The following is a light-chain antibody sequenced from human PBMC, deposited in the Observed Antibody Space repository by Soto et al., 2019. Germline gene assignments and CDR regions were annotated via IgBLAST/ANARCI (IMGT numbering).Light chain of an antibody. CDR2: DAS. Sequence: DIQMTQSPSTLSASIGDRVTITCRASQSIRSWLAWYQQKPGRAPKLLIYDASSLESGVPSRFSGSGSGTEFTLTISSLQPDDFAIYYCQQYNSYWTFGKGTKVEIK. CDR3: QQYNSYWT. J-gene: IGKJ1*01. V-gene: IGKV1-5*01. CDR1: QSIRSW.